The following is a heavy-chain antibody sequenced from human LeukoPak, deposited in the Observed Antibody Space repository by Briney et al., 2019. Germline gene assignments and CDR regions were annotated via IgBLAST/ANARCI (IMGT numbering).Heavy chain of an antibody. CDR1: GFTFSSYW. CDR3: ASRGYSYGYSF. J-gene: IGHJ4*02. CDR2: IKQDGSEK. D-gene: IGHD5-18*01. Sequence: GGSLRLSCAASGFTFSSYWMSWVRQAPGKGLGLVANIKQDGSEKYYVDSVKGRFTISRDNAKNSLYLQMNSLRAEDTAVYYCASRGYSYGYSFWGQGTLVTVSS. V-gene: IGHV3-7*01.